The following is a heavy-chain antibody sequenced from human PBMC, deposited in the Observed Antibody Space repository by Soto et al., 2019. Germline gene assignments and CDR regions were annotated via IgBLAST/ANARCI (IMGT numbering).Heavy chain of an antibody. V-gene: IGHV1-2*02. Sequence: GASVKVSCKASGYTFTVYYMHWVRQAPGQGLEWMGWINAKSGGTMYPQKFQGRVTMTWDTSISTAYMALTRLRSDDTAVYYCARDLAKGGGSAGFDYWGQGTLVTVSS. CDR1: GYTFTVYY. D-gene: IGHD1-26*01. CDR2: INAKSGGT. CDR3: ARDLAKGGGSAGFDY. J-gene: IGHJ4*02.